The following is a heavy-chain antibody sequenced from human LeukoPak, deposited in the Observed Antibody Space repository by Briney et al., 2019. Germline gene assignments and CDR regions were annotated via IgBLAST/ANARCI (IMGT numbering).Heavy chain of an antibody. CDR2: ISSISSYT. J-gene: IGHJ5*02. CDR1: GFTFSDHY. D-gene: IGHD6-6*01. CDR3: ARGESIS. Sequence: GGSLRLSCAASGFTFSDHYMSWIRQAPGKGLEWVSYISSISSYTNYADSVKGRSTISRDNAKNSLYLQMNSLRAEDTAVYYCARGESISWGQGTLDTVSS. V-gene: IGHV3-11*05.